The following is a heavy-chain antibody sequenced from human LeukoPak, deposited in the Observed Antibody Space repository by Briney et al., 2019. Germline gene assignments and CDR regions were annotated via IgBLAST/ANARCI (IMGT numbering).Heavy chain of an antibody. CDR1: GFTFSSYD. CDR2: IGTAGDT. CDR3: ARSYYDSSGYFNAFDI. V-gene: IGHV3-13*04. J-gene: IGHJ3*02. D-gene: IGHD3-22*01. Sequence: GGSLRLSCAASGFTFSSYDMRWVRQASGKGLEWVSAIGTAGDTYYPGSVKGRFTISRENAKNSLYLQMNSLRAGDTAVYYCARSYYDSSGYFNAFDIWGQGTMVTVSS.